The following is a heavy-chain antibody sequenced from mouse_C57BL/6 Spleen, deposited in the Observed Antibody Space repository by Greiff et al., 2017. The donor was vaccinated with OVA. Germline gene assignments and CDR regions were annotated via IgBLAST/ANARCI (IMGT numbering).Heavy chain of an antibody. V-gene: IGHV5-6*01. CDR3: ARLGYYGSWYFDV. CDR2: ISSGGSYT. J-gene: IGHJ1*03. D-gene: IGHD1-1*01. CDR1: GFTFSSYG. Sequence: EVMLVESGGDLVKPGGSLKLSCAASGFTFSSYGMSWVRQTPDKRLEWVATISSGGSYTYYPDSVKGRFTISRYNAENTLYLQMSSLKSEDTAMYYCARLGYYGSWYFDVWGTGTTVTVSS.